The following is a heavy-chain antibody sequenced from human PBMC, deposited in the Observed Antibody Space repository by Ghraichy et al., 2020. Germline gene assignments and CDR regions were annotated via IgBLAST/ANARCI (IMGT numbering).Heavy chain of an antibody. J-gene: IGHJ4*02. CDR2: IYYSGST. Sequence: SETLSLTCTVSGGSISSGGYYWSWIRQHPGKGLEWIGYIYYSGSTYYNPSLKSRVTISVDTSKNQFSLKLSSVTAADTAVYYCASSGSYSVFADYWGQGTLVTVSS. D-gene: IGHD1-26*01. V-gene: IGHV4-31*03. CDR3: ASSGSYSVFADY. CDR1: GGSISSGGYY.